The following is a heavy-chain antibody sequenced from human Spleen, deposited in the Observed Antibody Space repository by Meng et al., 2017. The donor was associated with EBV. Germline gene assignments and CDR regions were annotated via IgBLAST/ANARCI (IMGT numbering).Heavy chain of an antibody. J-gene: IGHJ5*02. CDR2: SNHSGST. CDR3: ARGRTVARSPWSDP. Sequence: QVQLQQWRAGLLKPSETLSLTCAVYGGSVSGFYWIWIRQSPEKGLEWIGESNHSGSTTYNPSLKSRVTISVDTSKDQFSLRLTSVTAADTAIYYCARGRTVARSPWSDPWGQGTLVTVSS. V-gene: IGHV4-34*01. CDR1: GGSVSGFY. D-gene: IGHD6-6*01.